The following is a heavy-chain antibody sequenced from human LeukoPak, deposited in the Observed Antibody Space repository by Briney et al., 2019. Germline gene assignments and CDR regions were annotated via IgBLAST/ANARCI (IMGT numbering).Heavy chain of an antibody. J-gene: IGHJ4*02. CDR2: IYYGGST. CDR3: AKDHSVMAATDLFDY. CDR1: GGSISSSIYY. Sequence: KPSETLSLTCTVSGGSISSSIYYWGWIRQPPGKGLEWIGSIYYGGSTYYNPSLKSRVTISVDTSKNQFSLKLTSVTAADTAVYYCAKDHSVMAATDLFDYWGQGTLVTVSS. D-gene: IGHD6-13*01. V-gene: IGHV4-39*02.